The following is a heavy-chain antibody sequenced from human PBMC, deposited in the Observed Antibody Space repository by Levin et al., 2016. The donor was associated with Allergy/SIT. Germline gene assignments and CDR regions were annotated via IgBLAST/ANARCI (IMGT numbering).Heavy chain of an antibody. CDR2: IYPGDSDT. V-gene: IGHV5-51*01. D-gene: IGHD2-2*01. J-gene: IGHJ6*03. Sequence: VRQMPGKGLEWMGIIYPGDSDTRYSPSFQGQVTISADKSISTAYLQWSSLKASDTAMYYCARGSSTSHPNYYYYMDVWGKGTTVTVSS. CDR3: ARGSSTSHPNYYYYMDV.